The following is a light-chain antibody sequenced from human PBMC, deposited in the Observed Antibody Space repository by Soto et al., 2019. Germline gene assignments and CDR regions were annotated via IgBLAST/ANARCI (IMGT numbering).Light chain of an antibody. Sequence: EIVMTQSPATLSVSPGEGATLSCRASQSISINLAWYPQKPGQAPRLLMYGASTRAIGIPARFSGSGSGTEFTLTISSLQSEDFAVYYCQQYNDWPPWTFGQGTKVDIK. CDR3: QQYNDWPPWT. CDR1: QSISIN. CDR2: GAS. J-gene: IGKJ1*01. V-gene: IGKV3-15*01.